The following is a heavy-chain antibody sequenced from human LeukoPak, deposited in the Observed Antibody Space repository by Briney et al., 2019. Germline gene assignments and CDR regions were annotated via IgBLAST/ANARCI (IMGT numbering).Heavy chain of an antibody. V-gene: IGHV4-39*07. J-gene: IGHJ4*02. CDR2: IYYSGST. CDR3: ARQGVDSSSWHFDY. Sequence: PSETLSLTCTVSGGSISSSSYYWGWIRQPPGKGLEWIGSIYYSGSTYYNPSLKSRVTISVDTSKNQFSLKLSSVTAADTAVYYCARQGVDSSSWHFDYWGQGTLVTVSS. CDR1: GGSISSSSYY. D-gene: IGHD6-13*01.